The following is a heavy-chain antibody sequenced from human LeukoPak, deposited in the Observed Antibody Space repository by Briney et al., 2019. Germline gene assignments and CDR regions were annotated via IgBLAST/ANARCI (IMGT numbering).Heavy chain of an antibody. CDR3: ATGRGYSYGFDY. J-gene: IGHJ4*02. CDR1: GYTFTGYY. V-gene: IGHV1-2*02. Sequence: ASVKVSCKASGYTFTGYYMHWARQAPGQGLEWMGWIYPNSGGTNYAQKFQGRVTVTRDTSISTAYMQLSRLRSDDTAVYYCATGRGYSYGFDYWGQGTLVTVSS. D-gene: IGHD5-18*01. CDR2: IYPNSGGT.